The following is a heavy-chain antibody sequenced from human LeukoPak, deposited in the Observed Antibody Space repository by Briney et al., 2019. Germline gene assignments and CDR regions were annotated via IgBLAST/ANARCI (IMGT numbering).Heavy chain of an antibody. CDR2: ISSSGSTI. J-gene: IGHJ4*02. CDR1: GFTFSDYY. Sequence: KSGGSLRLSCAASGFTFSDYYMSWIRQAPGKGLEWVSYISSSGSTIYYADSVKGRFTISRDNSKNTLYLQMNSLRAEDTAVYYCAKEYSGSLSIDYWGQGTLVTVSS. V-gene: IGHV3-11*04. D-gene: IGHD1-26*01. CDR3: AKEYSGSLSIDY.